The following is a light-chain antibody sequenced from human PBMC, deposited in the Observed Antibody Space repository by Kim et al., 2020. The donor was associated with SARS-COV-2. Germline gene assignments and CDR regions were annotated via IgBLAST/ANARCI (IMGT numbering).Light chain of an antibody. CDR2: QDD. CDR3: QAWDSSTVV. V-gene: IGLV3-1*01. Sequence: SYELTQPPSVSVSPGQTASITCSGDELGDKYTCWYQQKPGQSPVLVIYQDDKRPSGIPELFSGSNSGNAASLTISGTQAMDEADYYCQAWDSSTVVFGTGTKVTVL. J-gene: IGLJ1*01. CDR1: ELGDKY.